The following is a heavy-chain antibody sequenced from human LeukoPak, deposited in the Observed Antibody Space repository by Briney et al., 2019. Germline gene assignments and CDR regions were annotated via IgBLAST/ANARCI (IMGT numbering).Heavy chain of an antibody. D-gene: IGHD3-22*01. CDR2: IYYSGST. CDR3: AILPASDTFYYDTSGYYRPGVH. CDR1: GGSISGSHYY. V-gene: IGHV4-39*07. Sequence: SETLSLTCTVSGGSISGSHYYWGWIRQPPGKGLEWIGSIYYSGSTYYNPSLKSRVSISVDTSKGQFSLKLSSLTAADTAVYYCAILPASDTFYYDTSGYYRPGVHWGQGTLVTVSS. J-gene: IGHJ4*02.